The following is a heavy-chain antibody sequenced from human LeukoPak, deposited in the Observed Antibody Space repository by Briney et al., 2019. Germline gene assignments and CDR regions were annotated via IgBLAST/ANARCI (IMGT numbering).Heavy chain of an antibody. CDR3: ARGGHSTSAFYAFDI. CDR1: GGTFSSYA. CDR2: ISAYNGNT. V-gene: IGHV1-18*01. Sequence: ASVKVSCKASGGTFSSYAISWVRQAPGQGLEWMGWISAYNGNTNYPQKLQGRVTMTTDTSTSTAYMELRSLRSDDTAVYYCARGGHSTSAFYAFDIWGQGTLVTVSS. D-gene: IGHD6-6*01. J-gene: IGHJ3*02.